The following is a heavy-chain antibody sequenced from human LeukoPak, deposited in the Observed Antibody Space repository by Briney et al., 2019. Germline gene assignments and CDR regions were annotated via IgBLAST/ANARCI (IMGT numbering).Heavy chain of an antibody. D-gene: IGHD6-13*01. V-gene: IGHV4-38-2*02. CDR3: ARDRRIATHNWFDP. J-gene: IGHJ5*02. Sequence: SETLSLTCTVSGYSISHGNYWGWIRQPPGKGLEWIGSIFHTGSTYDNPSLKSRVTISVDTSKNQFSLKLSSVTAADTAVYYCARDRRIATHNWFDPWGQGTLVTVSS. CDR1: GYSISHGNY. CDR2: IFHTGST.